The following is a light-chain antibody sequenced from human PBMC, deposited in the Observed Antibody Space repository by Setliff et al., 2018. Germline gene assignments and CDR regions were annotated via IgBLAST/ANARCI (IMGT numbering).Light chain of an antibody. CDR3: AAWDDSLNGPV. V-gene: IGLV1-44*01. J-gene: IGLJ2*01. CDR1: SSNIGSNT. CDR2: RNN. Sequence: QSVLTQPPSASGTPGQRVTISCSGSSSNIGSNTVNWYQQLPGTAPKLLIYRNNQRPSGVPDRFSCSKSGTSASLAISGLQSEDEADYYCAAWDDSLNGPVFGGGTKVTVL.